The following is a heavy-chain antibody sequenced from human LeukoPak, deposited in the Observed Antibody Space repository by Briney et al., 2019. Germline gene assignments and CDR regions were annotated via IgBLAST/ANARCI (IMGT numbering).Heavy chain of an antibody. CDR3: AKGGIAVAGTPIFDY. V-gene: IGHV1-2*02. D-gene: IGHD6-19*01. Sequence: ASVKVSCKASGYTFTGYYMHWVRRAPGQGLEWMGWINPNSGGTNYAQKFQGRVTMTRDTSISTAYMELSRLRSDDTAVYYCAKGGIAVAGTPIFDYWGQGTLVTVSS. J-gene: IGHJ4*02. CDR2: INPNSGGT. CDR1: GYTFTGYY.